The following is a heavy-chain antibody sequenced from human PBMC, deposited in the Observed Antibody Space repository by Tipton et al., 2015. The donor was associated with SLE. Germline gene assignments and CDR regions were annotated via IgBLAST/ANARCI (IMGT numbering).Heavy chain of an antibody. CDR2: IYYSGST. D-gene: IGHD2-2*01. Sequence: TLSLTCTVSGGSISSYYCSWIRQPPGKGLEWIGYIYYSGSTNYNPSLKSRVTISVDTSKNQFSLKLSSVTAADTAVYYCARGTETGVVPRFRDDAFDIWGQGTMVTVSS. V-gene: IGHV4-59*01. CDR1: GGSISSYY. J-gene: IGHJ3*02. CDR3: ARGTETGVVPRFRDDAFDI.